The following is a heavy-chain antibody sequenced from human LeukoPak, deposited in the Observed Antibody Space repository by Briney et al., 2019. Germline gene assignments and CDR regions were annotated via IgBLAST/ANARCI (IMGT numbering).Heavy chain of an antibody. CDR3: ARVMVDCTDSSCPNRYYYGMDV. J-gene: IGHJ6*02. V-gene: IGHV4-59*01. D-gene: IGHD2-8*02. CDR1: GGSISGYY. CDR2: VHYSGST. Sequence: SETLSLTCTVSGGSISGYYWSWTRQPPGKGLECIGYVHYSGSTSYNPSLKSRVTISVDTSKNQFSLKLSSVTAADTAVYYCARVMVDCTDSSCPNRYYYGMDVWGQGTTVTVSS.